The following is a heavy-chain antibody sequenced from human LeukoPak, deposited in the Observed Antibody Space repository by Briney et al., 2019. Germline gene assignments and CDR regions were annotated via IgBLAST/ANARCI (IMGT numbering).Heavy chain of an antibody. CDR1: GYSFTNHW. Sequence: GESLKISCKGSGYSFTNHWIGWVCQMPGKGLEWMGIIYPGDSESRYSPSFQGQVTMSVDKSISTGYLQWSSLKASDSALYYCARPGSRYTTGWSGPFDFWGQGTLVIVSS. V-gene: IGHV5-51*01. CDR3: ARPGSRYTTGWSGPFDF. CDR2: IYPGDSES. J-gene: IGHJ4*02. D-gene: IGHD3-16*02.